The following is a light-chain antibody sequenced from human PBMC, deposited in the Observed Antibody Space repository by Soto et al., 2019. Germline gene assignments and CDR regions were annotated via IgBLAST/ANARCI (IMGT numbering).Light chain of an antibody. CDR2: EVS. J-gene: IGLJ1*01. CDR1: SSDVGGYTY. CDR3: SSYTSSNTLV. V-gene: IGLV2-14*01. Sequence: QSALTQPASVSGSPGQSITISCTGTSSDVGGYTYVSWYQHHPGKAPKLMIYEVSNRPSGVSNRFSGSKSGNTASLSISGLRAEDEADYYCSSYTSSNTLVFGPGTKLTVL.